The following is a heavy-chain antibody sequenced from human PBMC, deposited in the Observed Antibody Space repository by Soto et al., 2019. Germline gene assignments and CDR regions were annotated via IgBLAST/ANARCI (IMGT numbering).Heavy chain of an antibody. CDR1: GFTFSSYA. D-gene: IGHD2-15*01. V-gene: IGHV3-23*01. CDR2: ISGSGGST. CDR3: AKLPYIVVVVAAANWFDP. J-gene: IGHJ5*02. Sequence: EVQLLESGGGLVQPGGSLRLSCAASGFTFSSYAMSWVRQAPGKGLEWVSAISGSGGSTYYADSVKGRFTISRDNSKNPLYLQMNSLRAEDTAVYYCAKLPYIVVVVAAANWFDPWGQGTLVTVSS.